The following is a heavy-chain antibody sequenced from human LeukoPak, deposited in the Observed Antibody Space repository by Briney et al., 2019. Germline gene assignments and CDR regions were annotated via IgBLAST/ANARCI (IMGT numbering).Heavy chain of an antibody. V-gene: IGHV3-23*01. CDR1: GFTFSSYA. D-gene: IGHD6-19*01. CDR2: VSGSGGST. Sequence: PGGSLRLSCAASGFTFSSYAMSWVRQAPGKGLEWVSAVSGSGGSTYYTDSVKGRFTISRDNSKNTLYLQMNSLRAEDTAVYYCAKVQWSWFDPWGQGTLVTVSS. CDR3: AKVQWSWFDP. J-gene: IGHJ5*02.